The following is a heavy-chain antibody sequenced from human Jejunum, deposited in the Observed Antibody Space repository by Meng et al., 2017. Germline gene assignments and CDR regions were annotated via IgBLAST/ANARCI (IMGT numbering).Heavy chain of an antibody. CDR1: GGSMSSSYYS. CDR2: IFNSGST. D-gene: IGHD4-17*01. CDR3: ARGAGDRFDF. J-gene: IGHJ4*02. V-gene: IGHV4-30-2*01. Sequence: QLQLQESGSGLVKPSQTLSLTCVVSGGSMSSSYYSWGWIRQPPGKGLEWIGYIFNSGSTHFNPSLKSRVTISMDSSKNQFSLNLTSVTAGDTAVYYCARGAGDRFDFWGLGTLVTVSS.